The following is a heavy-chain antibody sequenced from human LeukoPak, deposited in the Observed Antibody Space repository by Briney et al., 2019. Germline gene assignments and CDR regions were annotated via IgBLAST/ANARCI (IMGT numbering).Heavy chain of an antibody. J-gene: IGHJ3*02. D-gene: IGHD3-3*01. V-gene: IGHV4-39*07. CDR3: ARGIYDFWSGYYGI. Sequence: SETLSLTCTVSGGSISSSSYYWVWVRQPPGKGLEWIGSINYSGSTYYQSSLKSRVTISVDTSKNQFSLKLSSVTAADTAVYYCARGIYDFWSGYYGIWGQGTMVTVSS. CDR2: INYSGST. CDR1: GGSISSSSYY.